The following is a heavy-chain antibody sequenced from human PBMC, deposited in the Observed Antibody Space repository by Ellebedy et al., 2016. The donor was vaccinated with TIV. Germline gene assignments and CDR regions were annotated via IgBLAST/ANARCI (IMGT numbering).Heavy chain of an antibody. Sequence: GESLKISCAASGFDFSNYHMDWVRQLPGKGLVWVSRINSDGSITSYADSVKGQFTISRDNAKNTLYLQMNSLRAEDTAVFYCARDRDYADYPRFDPWGQGTLVTVSS. V-gene: IGHV3-74*01. D-gene: IGHD4-17*01. CDR2: INSDGSIT. CDR1: GFDFSNYH. CDR3: ARDRDYADYPRFDP. J-gene: IGHJ5*02.